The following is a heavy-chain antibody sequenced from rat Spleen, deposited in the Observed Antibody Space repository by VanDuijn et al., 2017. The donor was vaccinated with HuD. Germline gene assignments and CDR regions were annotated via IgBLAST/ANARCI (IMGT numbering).Heavy chain of an antibody. CDR2: IWSGGSK. Sequence: QVQLKESGPGLVQPSQTLSLTCTVSGFSLTSNSVSWVRQPPGKGLEWMGAIWSGGSKDYNSALKSRLSISRDTSKSQVFLKMNGLQTEDTAIYFCTYSSYIYGVMDAWGQGASVTVSS. CDR1: GFSLTSNS. CDR3: TYSSYIYGVMDA. V-gene: IGHV2-1*01. D-gene: IGHD1-2*01. J-gene: IGHJ4*01.